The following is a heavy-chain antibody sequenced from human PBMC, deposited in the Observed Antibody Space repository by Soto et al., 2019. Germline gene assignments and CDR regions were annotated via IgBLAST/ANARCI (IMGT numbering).Heavy chain of an antibody. D-gene: IGHD6-13*01. CDR1: GGTFSSYT. J-gene: IGHJ5*02. CDR3: ARDPPGGAAETAVNWFDP. Sequence: SVKVSCKASGGTFSSYTISWVRQAPGQGLEWMGRIIPILGIANYAQKFQGRVTITADKSTSTAYMELSSLRSEDTAVYYCARDPPGGAAETAVNWFDPWGQATLVTVSS. V-gene: IGHV1-69*04. CDR2: IIPILGIA.